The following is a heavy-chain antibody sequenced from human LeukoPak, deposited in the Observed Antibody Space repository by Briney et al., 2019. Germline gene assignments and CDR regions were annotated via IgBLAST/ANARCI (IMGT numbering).Heavy chain of an antibody. V-gene: IGHV1-69*01. D-gene: IGHD3-3*01. CDR3: ARDERFLEWLLFNY. J-gene: IGHJ4*02. CDR2: IIPTFGTA. CDR1: GGTFSSYA. Sequence: SVKVSCKASGGTFSSYAISWVRQAPGQGLEWMGGIIPTFGTANYAQKFQGRVTITADESTSTAYMELSSLRSEDTAVYYCARDERFLEWLLFNYWGQGTLVTVSS.